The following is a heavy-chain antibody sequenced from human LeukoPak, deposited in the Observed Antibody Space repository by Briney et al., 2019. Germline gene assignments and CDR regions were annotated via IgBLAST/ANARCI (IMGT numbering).Heavy chain of an antibody. Sequence: ASVTVSCKASGYTFTNYDINWVRQATGQGLEWMGWMNPNRGNTGYAQKFQGRVTMNRNTSISTAYLHLRSLRSDDTAVYYCARDRIVQAFDIWGQGTMVTVSS. D-gene: IGHD2/OR15-2a*01. V-gene: IGHV1-8*01. J-gene: IGHJ3*02. CDR2: MNPNRGNT. CDR3: ARDRIVQAFDI. CDR1: GYTFTNYD.